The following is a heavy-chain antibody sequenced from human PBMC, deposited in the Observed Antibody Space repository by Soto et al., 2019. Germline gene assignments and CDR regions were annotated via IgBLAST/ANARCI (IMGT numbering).Heavy chain of an antibody. Sequence: SETLSLTCAVYGESFSGYYCSWIRQPPGKGLEWIGEINHSGSTNYNPSLKSRVTISVDTSKNQFSLKLSSVTAADTAVYYCARRRGRGNYYYGMDVWGQETTVTRLL. CDR1: GESFSGYY. V-gene: IGHV4-34*01. CDR2: INHSGST. D-gene: IGHD3-16*01. CDR3: ARRRGRGNYYYGMDV. J-gene: IGHJ6*02.